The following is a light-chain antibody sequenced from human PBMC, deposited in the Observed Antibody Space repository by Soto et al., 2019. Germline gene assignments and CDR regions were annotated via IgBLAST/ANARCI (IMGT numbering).Light chain of an antibody. V-gene: IGKV1-5*01. CDR2: DAS. CDR3: QQYNSYSQRT. J-gene: IGKJ1*01. CDR1: QSISAW. Sequence: DIQMTQSPSTLSASVGDSVSINCRASQSISAWLAWYQQKPGKAPKLLIYDASSLESGVPSRFSGSGSGTEFTLTISSLQPDDFATYYCQQYNSYSQRTFGQGTKVDIK.